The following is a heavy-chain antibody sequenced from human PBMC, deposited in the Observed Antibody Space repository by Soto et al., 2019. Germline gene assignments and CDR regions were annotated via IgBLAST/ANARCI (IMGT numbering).Heavy chain of an antibody. CDR1: GGSISSSSYY. D-gene: IGHD4-4*01. CDR3: ARHLTVAPDNWFDP. J-gene: IGHJ5*02. CDR2: IYYSGST. V-gene: IGHV4-39*01. Sequence: PSETLSLTCTVSGGSISSSSYYWGWIRQPPGKGLEWIGSIYYSGSTYYNPSLKSRVTISVDTSKNQFSLKLSSVTAADTAVYYCARHLTVAPDNWFDPWGQGTLVTVSS.